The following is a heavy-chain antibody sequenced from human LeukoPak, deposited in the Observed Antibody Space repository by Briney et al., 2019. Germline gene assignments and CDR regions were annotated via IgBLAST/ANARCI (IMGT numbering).Heavy chain of an antibody. V-gene: IGHV3-30*04. J-gene: IGHJ6*02. CDR3: ARSREVGATSFDFGMDV. CDR1: GFTFSSYA. Sequence: GGSLRLSCTASGFTFSSYAMHRVRQAPGKGLEWVAIISYDGRDKYYADSVKGRFTISRDNSKNTLYLQMNSLRTEDTAVNYCARSREVGATSFDFGMDVWGQGTTVTVSS. CDR2: ISYDGRDK. D-gene: IGHD1-26*01.